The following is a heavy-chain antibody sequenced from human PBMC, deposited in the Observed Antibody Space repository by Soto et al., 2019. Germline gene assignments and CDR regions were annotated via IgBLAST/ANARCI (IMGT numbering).Heavy chain of an antibody. D-gene: IGHD1-20*01. CDR2: ISSSSSYI. J-gene: IGHJ6*03. Sequence: GGSLRLSCAASGFTFSSYSMNWVRQAPGKGLEWVSSISSSSSYIYYADSVKGRFTISRDNAKNSLYLQMNSLRAEDTAVYYCARRGVRYINGKNYYYYMDVWGKGTTVTVSS. CDR3: ARRGVRYINGKNYYYYMDV. V-gene: IGHV3-21*01. CDR1: GFTFSSYS.